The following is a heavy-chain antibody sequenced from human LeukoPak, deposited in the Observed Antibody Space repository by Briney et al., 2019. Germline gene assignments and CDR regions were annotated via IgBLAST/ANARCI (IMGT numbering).Heavy chain of an antibody. D-gene: IGHD6-13*01. V-gene: IGHV3-23*01. CDR3: AKGQSIAAAGTLGWFDP. CDR2: ISGSGGST. Sequence: PGGSLRLSCAASGFTFSSYAMSWVRQAPGKGLEWVSAISGSGGSTYYADSVKGRFTISRDNSKNTLYLQMNSLRAEDTAVYYCAKGQSIAAAGTLGWFDPWGQGTLVTVSS. J-gene: IGHJ5*02. CDR1: GFTFSSYA.